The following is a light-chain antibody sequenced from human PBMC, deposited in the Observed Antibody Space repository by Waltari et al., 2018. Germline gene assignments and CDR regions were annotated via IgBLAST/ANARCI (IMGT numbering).Light chain of an antibody. CDR2: STD. CDR1: SLSTYS. Sequence: SSELTQDPAVSVALGQTVRITCQGDSLSTYSADWYQQRPGQAPILVRFSTDDRPAGIPDRFSGSSSRDTASLTITGTQAEDEADYYCASRDPTANAVVFGGGTKLTVL. CDR3: ASRDPTANAVV. V-gene: IGLV3-19*01. J-gene: IGLJ2*01.